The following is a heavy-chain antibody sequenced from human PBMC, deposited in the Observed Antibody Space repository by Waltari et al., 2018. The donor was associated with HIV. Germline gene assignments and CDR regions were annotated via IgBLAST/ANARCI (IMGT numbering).Heavy chain of an antibody. CDR1: GGSRSSRSYY. CDR3: ARHAPRVGGMDV. Sequence: QLQLQESGPGLVKPSETLSLTCPLSGGSRSSRSYYWGWIRQPPGKGLEWIGSIYYSGSTYYNPSLKSRVTISVDTSKNQFSLKLSSVTAADTAVYYCARHAPRVGGMDVWGQGTTVTVSS. CDR2: IYYSGST. V-gene: IGHV4-39*01. J-gene: IGHJ6*02.